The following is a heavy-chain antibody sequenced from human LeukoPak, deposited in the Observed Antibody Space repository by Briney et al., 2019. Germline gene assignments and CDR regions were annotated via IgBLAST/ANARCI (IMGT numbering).Heavy chain of an antibody. CDR1: GYTLTELS. CDR2: FDPEDGET. Sequence: ASVTVSFTVSGYTLTELSIHWVRQAPGKGLEWMGGFDPEDGETIYAQKFQGRVTMTEDTSTDTAYMELSSLRSEDTAVYYCATYPWFGELLYGYFQHWGQGPLVTVSS. J-gene: IGHJ1*01. CDR3: ATYPWFGELLYGYFQH. D-gene: IGHD3-10*01. V-gene: IGHV1-24*01.